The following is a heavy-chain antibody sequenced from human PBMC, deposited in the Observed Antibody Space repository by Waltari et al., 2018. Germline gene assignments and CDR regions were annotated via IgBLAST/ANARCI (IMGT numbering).Heavy chain of an antibody. CDR1: GVSITSSDYY. J-gene: IGHJ3*01. Sequence: QVQLQESGPGLAKPSETLSLTCTVSGVSITSSDYYWGWVRQPPGKALEWGGTIHYDDRTDYHPSLRSRVTISLDTSKNEFSLTLSSVTAADTALFFCARQSHSFYYHTNGYFWHGFDVWGPGAMVTVSS. CDR2: IHYDDRT. D-gene: IGHD3-22*01. V-gene: IGHV4-39*01. CDR3: ARQSHSFYYHTNGYFWHGFDV.